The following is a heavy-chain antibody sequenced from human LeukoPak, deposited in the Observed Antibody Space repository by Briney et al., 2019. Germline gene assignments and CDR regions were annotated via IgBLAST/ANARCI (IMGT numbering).Heavy chain of an antibody. D-gene: IGHD2-2*01. J-gene: IGHJ5*02. CDR1: GGSISSYY. CDR3: ARLPTAINGYFDP. Sequence: PSETLSLTCTVSGGSISSYYRSWIRQPPGKGLEWVSVISGGGGSTYYADSLKGRFTISRDNSKNTLYLQMNSLRAEDTAFYFCARLPTAINGYFDPWGQGALVTVSS. CDR2: ISGGGGST. V-gene: IGHV3-23*01.